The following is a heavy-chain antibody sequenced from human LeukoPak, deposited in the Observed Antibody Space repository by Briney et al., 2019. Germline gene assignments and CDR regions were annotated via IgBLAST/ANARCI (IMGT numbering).Heavy chain of an antibody. V-gene: IGHV3-49*03. CDR3: TRAWYYDSSGYYYNY. D-gene: IGHD3-22*01. J-gene: IGHJ4*02. Sequence: GRSLRLSCTASGFTFGDYAMSWFRQAPGKGLERVGFIRSKAYGGTTEYAASVKGRFTISRDDSKSIAYLQMNSLKTEDTAVYYCTRAWYYDSSGYYYNYWGQGTLVTVSS. CDR1: GFTFGDYA. CDR2: IRSKAYGGTT.